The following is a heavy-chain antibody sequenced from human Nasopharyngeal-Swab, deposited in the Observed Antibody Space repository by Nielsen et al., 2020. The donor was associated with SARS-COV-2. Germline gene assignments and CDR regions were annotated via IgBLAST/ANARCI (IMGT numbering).Heavy chain of an antibody. CDR2: INAGNGNT. J-gene: IGHJ6*02. CDR1: GYTFTSYA. D-gene: IGHD5-18*01. CDR3: ARERSGYGYGFGYYYGMDV. Sequence: ASVKVSCKASGYTFTSYAMHWVRQATGQRLEWMGWINAGNGNTKYSQKFQGRVTITRDTSASTAYMELSSLRSEDTAVYYCARERSGYGYGFGYYYGMDVWGQWTTVT. V-gene: IGHV1-3*01.